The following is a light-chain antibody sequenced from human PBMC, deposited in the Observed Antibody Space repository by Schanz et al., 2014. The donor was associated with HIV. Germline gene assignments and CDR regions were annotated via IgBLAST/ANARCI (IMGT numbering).Light chain of an antibody. V-gene: IGLV2-14*02. CDR2: ETS. CDR1: NSDVGSFNL. Sequence: QSALTQPASVSGSLGQSITISCTGTNSDVGSFNLVSWYQQHPGKAPKLMIYETSERPSGVSDRFSGSKSGSTASLTISGLQAEDEADYYCSSYTSSSTWVFGGGTKLTVL. J-gene: IGLJ3*02. CDR3: SSYTSSSTWV.